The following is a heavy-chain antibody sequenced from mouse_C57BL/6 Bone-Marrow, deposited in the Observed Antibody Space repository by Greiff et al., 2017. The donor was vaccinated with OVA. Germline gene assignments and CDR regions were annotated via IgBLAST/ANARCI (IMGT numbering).Heavy chain of an antibody. V-gene: IGHV1-64*01. D-gene: IGHD4-1*01. J-gene: IGHJ1*03. CDR2: IHPNSGST. CDR3: ANPNWDGYFDV. CDR1: GYTFTSYW. Sequence: QVQLQHPGAELVKPGASVKLSCKASGYTFTSYWMHWVKQRPGQGLEWIGMIHPNSGSTNYNEKFKSKATLTVDKSSSTAYMQLSSLTSEDSAVYYCANPNWDGYFDVWGTGTTVTVSS.